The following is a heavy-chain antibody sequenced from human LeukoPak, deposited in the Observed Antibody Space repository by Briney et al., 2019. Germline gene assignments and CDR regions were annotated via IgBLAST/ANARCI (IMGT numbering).Heavy chain of an antibody. D-gene: IGHD1-26*01. Sequence: ASVKVSCKASGYTFTGYYMHWVRQVTGQGLEWMGWMNPNSGNTGYAQKFQGRVTMTRNTSISTAYMELSSLRSEDTAVYYCARGRRSGSYSPQGYWGQGTLVTVSS. V-gene: IGHV1-8*02. CDR2: MNPNSGNT. J-gene: IGHJ4*02. CDR3: ARGRRSGSYSPQGY. CDR1: GYTFTGYY.